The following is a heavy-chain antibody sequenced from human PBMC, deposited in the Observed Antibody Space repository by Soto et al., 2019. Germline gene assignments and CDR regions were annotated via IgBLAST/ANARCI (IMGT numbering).Heavy chain of an antibody. V-gene: IGHV4-59*01. J-gene: IGHJ4*02. Sequence: PSETLSLTCSFSGAAINAYCLTWIRQPAGKGLEWIGYIYYSGSTNYNPSLKSRVTISVDTSKNQFSLKLSSVTAADTAVYYCAGGDGQGNFDYWGQGTLVNLSS. CDR1: GAAINAYC. CDR2: IYYSGST. CDR3: AGGDGQGNFDY.